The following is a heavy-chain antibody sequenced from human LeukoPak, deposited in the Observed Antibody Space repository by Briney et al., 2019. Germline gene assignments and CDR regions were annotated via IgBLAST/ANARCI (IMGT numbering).Heavy chain of an antibody. D-gene: IGHD2-21*02. J-gene: IGHJ2*01. CDR2: IIPIFGIA. Sequence: LVKVSCKASGGTFSSYAISWVRQAPGQGLEWMGRIIPIFGIANYAQKFQGGVTITADKSTSTAYMELSSLRSEDTAVYYCASVNCGGDCYSGIYWYFDLWGRGTLVTVSS. V-gene: IGHV1-69*04. CDR3: ASVNCGGDCYSGIYWYFDL. CDR1: GGTFSSYA.